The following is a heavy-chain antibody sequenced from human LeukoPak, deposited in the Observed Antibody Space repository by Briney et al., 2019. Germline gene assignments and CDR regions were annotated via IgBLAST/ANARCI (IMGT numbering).Heavy chain of an antibody. J-gene: IGHJ6*02. CDR1: GGSISSGGYY. D-gene: IGHD4-17*01. Sequence: SETLSFTYTVSGGSISSGGYYWSWIRQPPGKGLEWIGYIYYSGSTYYNPSLKSRVTISVDTSKNQFSLKLSSVTAADTAVYYCARDTQRPYGDYYYGMDVWGQGTTVTVSS. CDR3: ARDTQRPYGDYYYGMDV. CDR2: IYYSGST. V-gene: IGHV4-31*03.